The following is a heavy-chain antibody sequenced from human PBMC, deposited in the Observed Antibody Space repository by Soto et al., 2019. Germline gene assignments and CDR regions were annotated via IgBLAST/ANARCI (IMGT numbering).Heavy chain of an antibody. CDR3: ARGGSGSYYRVRYYYGMDV. J-gene: IGHJ6*02. CDR2: IWYDGSNK. Sequence: QVQLVESGGGVVQPGRSLRLSCAASGFTFSSYGMHWVRQAPGKGLEWVAVIWYDGSNKYYADSVKGRFTISRDNSKNTLYLQMNSLRAEDTAVYYCARGGSGSYYRVRYYYGMDVWGQGTTVTVSS. V-gene: IGHV3-33*01. CDR1: GFTFSSYG. D-gene: IGHD1-26*01.